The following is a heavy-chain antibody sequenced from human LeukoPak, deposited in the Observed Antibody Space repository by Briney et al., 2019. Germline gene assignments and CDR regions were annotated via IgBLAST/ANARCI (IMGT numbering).Heavy chain of an antibody. J-gene: IGHJ4*02. CDR2: INHSGT. D-gene: IGHD6-19*01. CDR1: GGSFSGDY. CDR3: ARRPRYSSGWYYFDS. V-gene: IGHV4-34*01. Sequence: SETVSLTCADYGGSFSGDYWNWIRQPPGKGLEWIGEINHSGTNSNPSLKSRVTISVDRSKNQFSLKLSSVTPAGTAVYYCARRPRYSSGWYYFDSWGQGTLVTVSS.